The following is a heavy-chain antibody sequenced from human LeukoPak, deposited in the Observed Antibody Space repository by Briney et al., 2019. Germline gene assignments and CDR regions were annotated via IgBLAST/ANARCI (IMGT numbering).Heavy chain of an antibody. Sequence: PSETLSLTCTVSGGSISSGDYYRSWIRQPPGKGLEWIGYIYYSGSTYYNPSLKSRVTISVDTSKNQFSLKLSSVTAADTAVYYCARSLYSSSWYSLPFGYFDLWGRGTLVTVSS. D-gene: IGHD6-13*01. CDR1: GGSISSGDYY. V-gene: IGHV4-30-4*08. CDR2: IYYSGST. J-gene: IGHJ2*01. CDR3: ARSLYSSSWYSLPFGYFDL.